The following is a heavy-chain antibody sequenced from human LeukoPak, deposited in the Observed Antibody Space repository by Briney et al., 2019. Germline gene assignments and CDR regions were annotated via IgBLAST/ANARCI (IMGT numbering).Heavy chain of an antibody. V-gene: IGHV1-24*01. J-gene: IGHJ4*02. Sequence: ASVKVSCKVSGYTLTELFMHWVRQAPGKGLEWMGGFDPEDGETIYAQKFQGRVTMTEDTSTDTAYMELSSLRSEDTAVYYCATVSRLLRYFDWLSPHYWGQGTLVTVSS. CDR1: GYTLTELF. CDR2: FDPEDGET. D-gene: IGHD3-9*01. CDR3: ATVSRLLRYFDWLSPHY.